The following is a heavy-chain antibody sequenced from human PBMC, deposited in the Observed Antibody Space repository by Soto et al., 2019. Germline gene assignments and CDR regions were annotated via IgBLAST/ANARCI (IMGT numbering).Heavy chain of an antibody. CDR2: IWYDGSNK. Sequence: GGSLRLSCAASGFTFSSYGMHWVRQAPGKGLEWVAVIWYDGSNKYYADSVKGRFTISRDNSKNTLYLQMNSLRAEDTAVYYCARDRDAVVPAAMNFDYSGQGTLVTVSS. J-gene: IGHJ4*02. CDR1: GFTFSSYG. D-gene: IGHD2-2*01. V-gene: IGHV3-33*01. CDR3: ARDRDAVVPAAMNFDY.